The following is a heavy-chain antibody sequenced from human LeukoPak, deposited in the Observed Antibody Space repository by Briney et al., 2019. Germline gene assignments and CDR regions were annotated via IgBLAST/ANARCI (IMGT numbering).Heavy chain of an antibody. J-gene: IGHJ3*02. Sequence: GGSLRLSCAASGFTFSIYSMNWVRQAPGKGLEWVSYISSSSNTIYYADSVKGRFTISRDNAKNSLYLQMNSLRAEDTAVYYWAKTSLSGCNVPGPLDIGGQGPMSPSLQ. V-gene: IGHV3-48*04. D-gene: IGHD6-19*01. CDR3: AKTSLSGCNVPGPLDI. CDR2: ISSSSNTI. CDR1: GFTFSIYS.